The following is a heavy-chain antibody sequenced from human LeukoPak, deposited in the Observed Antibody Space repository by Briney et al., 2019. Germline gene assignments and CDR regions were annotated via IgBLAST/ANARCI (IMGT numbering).Heavy chain of an antibody. CDR2: IHSSGST. CDR3: ARVFGSYYYYYMDV. J-gene: IGHJ6*03. D-gene: IGHD1-14*01. V-gene: IGHV4-39*07. Sequence: SETLSLTCPVSGDSISSGSYSWGWIRQPSGKGLEWIGSIHSSGSTYYNPSLKSRVTISVDTSKNQFSLKLSSVTAADTAVYYCARVFGSYYYYYMDVWGKGTTVTVSS. CDR1: GDSISSGSYS.